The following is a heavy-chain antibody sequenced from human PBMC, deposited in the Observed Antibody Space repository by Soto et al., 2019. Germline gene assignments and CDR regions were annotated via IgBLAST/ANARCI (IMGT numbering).Heavy chain of an antibody. D-gene: IGHD6-13*01. CDR3: AKCGIAAAAIPQGYYYYYGMDV. J-gene: IGHJ6*02. CDR2: ISYDGSNK. V-gene: IGHV3-30*18. Sequence: ESGGGVVQPGRSLRLSCAASGFTFSSYGMHWVRQAPGKGLEWVAVISYDGSNKYYADSVKGRFTISRDNSKNTLYLQMNSLRAEDTAVYYCAKCGIAAAAIPQGYYYYYGMDVWGQGTTVTVSS. CDR1: GFTFSSYG.